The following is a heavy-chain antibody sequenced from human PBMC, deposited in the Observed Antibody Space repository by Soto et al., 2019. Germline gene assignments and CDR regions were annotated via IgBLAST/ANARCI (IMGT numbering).Heavy chain of an antibody. D-gene: IGHD5-18*01. CDR1: GYTFTTYY. CDR3: ARRAYNYANMDV. Sequence: QVQLVQSGAEVKKPGASVKVSCETSGYTFTTYYMHWVRRAPGQGLEWMGMINPSGGSTSYVQKFQVRVTMTRDTSTRIIYMELSSLRRDDTAIYYCARRAYNYANMDVWGQGTTVTVSS. J-gene: IGHJ6*02. V-gene: IGHV1-46*01. CDR2: INPSGGST.